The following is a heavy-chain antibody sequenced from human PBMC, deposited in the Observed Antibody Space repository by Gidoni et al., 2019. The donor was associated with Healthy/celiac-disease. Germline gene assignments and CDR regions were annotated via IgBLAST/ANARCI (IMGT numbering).Heavy chain of an antibody. CDR1: GYSFTSYW. CDR3: ARSNYATSVHYYYYGMDV. D-gene: IGHD2-2*01. V-gene: IGHV5-51*01. CDR2: IYPGDSDT. Sequence: EVQLVQSGAEVKTPGESLKISCKGSGYSFTSYWIGWVRQMPGKGLEWMGIIYPGDSDTRYSPSFQGQVTISADKSISTAYLQWSSLKASDTAMYYCARSNYATSVHYYYYGMDVWGQGTTVTVSS. J-gene: IGHJ6*02.